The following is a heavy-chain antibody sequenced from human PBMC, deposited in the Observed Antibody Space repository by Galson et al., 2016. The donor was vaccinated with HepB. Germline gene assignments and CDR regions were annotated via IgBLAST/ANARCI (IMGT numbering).Heavy chain of an antibody. J-gene: IGHJ4*02. D-gene: IGHD1-26*01. Sequence: SLRLSCAASGFTFSDYAMGWVRQAPGRGLEWVSGISGLGSNTYYADSVKGRFTISRGNSKNTLYVQMNNLGAEDTAVYYCAKEDNIAGATTINNWGQGTLVTVSS. V-gene: IGHV3-23*01. CDR3: AKEDNIAGATTINN. CDR2: ISGLGSNT. CDR1: GFTFSDYA.